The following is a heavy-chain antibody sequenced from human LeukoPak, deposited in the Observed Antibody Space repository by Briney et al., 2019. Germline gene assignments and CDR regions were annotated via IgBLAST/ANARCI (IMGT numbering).Heavy chain of an antibody. CDR3: ARDLQWPDAFDI. V-gene: IGHV1-2*02. Sequence: ASVNVSFKSSGYTVTVYYMHWVRQAPGQGLELMGWINPNSGGTNYAQKFQGRVTMTRDTSISTAYMELSRLRSDDTAVYYCARDLQWPDAFDIWGQGTMVTVSS. CDR2: INPNSGGT. D-gene: IGHD6-19*01. CDR1: GYTVTVYY. J-gene: IGHJ3*02.